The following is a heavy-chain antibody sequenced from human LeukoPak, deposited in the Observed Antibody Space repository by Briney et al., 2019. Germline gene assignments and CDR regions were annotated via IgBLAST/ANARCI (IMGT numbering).Heavy chain of an antibody. D-gene: IGHD5-18*01. Sequence: GESPKISCKGSGYNFTNFWIGWVRQMPGKGLEWMGIIFPGDSDTRYSPSFQGQVTISVDKSLTTAYLQWSSLTASDTAIYYCARLPRRYSYGYNYYMDVWGKGTTVTISS. J-gene: IGHJ6*03. V-gene: IGHV5-51*01. CDR2: IFPGDSDT. CDR3: ARLPRRYSYGYNYYMDV. CDR1: GYNFTNFW.